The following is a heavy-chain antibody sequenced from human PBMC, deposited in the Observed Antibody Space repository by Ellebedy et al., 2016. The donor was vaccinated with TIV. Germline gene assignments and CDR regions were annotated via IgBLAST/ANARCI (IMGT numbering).Heavy chain of an antibody. J-gene: IGHJ4*02. CDR2: ISGSGGST. CDR3: AKVRSGWGRYYFDY. CDR1: GFTFSDYY. V-gene: IGHV3-23*01. Sequence: GESLKISXAASGFTFSDYYMNWVRQAPGKGLEWVSAISGSGGSTYYADSVKGRFTISRDNSKNTLYLQMNSMRAEDTAVYYCAKVRSGWGRYYFDYWGQGTLVTVSS. D-gene: IGHD6-19*01.